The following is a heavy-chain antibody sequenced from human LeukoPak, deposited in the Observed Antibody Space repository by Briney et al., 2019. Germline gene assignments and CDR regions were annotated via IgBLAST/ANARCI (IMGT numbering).Heavy chain of an antibody. CDR3: ARDWSMVRGGIGY. CDR1: GFTFSSYG. CDR2: IWYDGSNK. V-gene: IGHV3-33*01. D-gene: IGHD3-10*01. Sequence: GGSLRLSCAASGFTFSSYGMHWVRQAPGKGLEWVAGIWYDGSNKYYADSGKGRFTISRDNSKNTLYLQMNSLRAEDTAVYYCARDWSMVRGGIGYWGQGTLVTVSS. J-gene: IGHJ4*02.